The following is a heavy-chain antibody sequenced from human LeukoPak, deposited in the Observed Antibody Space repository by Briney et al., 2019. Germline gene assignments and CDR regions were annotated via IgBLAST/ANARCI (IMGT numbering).Heavy chain of an antibody. J-gene: IGHJ6*02. CDR1: GGTFSSYA. CDR2: IIPIFGTA. V-gene: IGHV1-69*01. D-gene: IGHD2-15*01. CDR3: ARDMPGYCSGGSCYYSLYYYYGMDV. Sequence: GASVKVSCKASGGTFSSYAISWVRQAPGQGLEWMGGIIPIFGTANYAQKFQGRVTITADESTSTAYMELSSLRSEDTAVYYCARDMPGYCSGGSCYYSLYYYYGMDVWGQGTTVTVSS.